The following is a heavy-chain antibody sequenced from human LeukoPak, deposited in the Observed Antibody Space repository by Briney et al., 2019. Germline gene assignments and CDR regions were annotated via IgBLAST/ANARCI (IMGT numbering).Heavy chain of an antibody. Sequence: SETLSLTCAVYGGSFSGYYWSWIRQPPGKGLEWIGEINHSGSTNYNPSLKSRVTISVDTSKNQFSLKLSSVTAADTAVYYCARRADSSSWRGNYYYYMDVWGKGTTVTVSS. D-gene: IGHD6-13*01. J-gene: IGHJ6*03. CDR3: ARRADSSSWRGNYYYYMDV. V-gene: IGHV4-34*01. CDR2: INHSGST. CDR1: GGSFSGYY.